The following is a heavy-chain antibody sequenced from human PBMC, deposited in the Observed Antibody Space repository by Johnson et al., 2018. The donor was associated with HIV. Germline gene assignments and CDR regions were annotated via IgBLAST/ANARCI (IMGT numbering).Heavy chain of an antibody. CDR2: ISWNSGGI. D-gene: IGHD1-26*01. CDR1: GFTFDEYA. Sequence: VESGGGLVQPGRSLRLSCAASGFTFDEYAMHWVRQSPGLGPEWVSGISWNSGGIGYVDSVKCRFTISRDNAKNSLYLQLNSLRAEDTAVYYCATFGGGSFHAFDIWGQGTMVTVSS. CDR3: ATFGGGSFHAFDI. J-gene: IGHJ3*02. V-gene: IGHV3-9*01.